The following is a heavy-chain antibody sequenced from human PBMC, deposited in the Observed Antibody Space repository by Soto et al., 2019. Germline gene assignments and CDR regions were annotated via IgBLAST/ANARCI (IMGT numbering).Heavy chain of an antibody. V-gene: IGHV3-9*01. D-gene: IGHD6-13*01. CDR1: GFTFDDYA. CDR2: ISWNSGSI. CDR3: AKDETYSSSWYYFDY. Sequence: PGGSLRLSCAASGFTFDDYAMHWVRQAPGKGLEWVSGISWNSGSIGYADSVKGRFTISRDNAKNSLYLQMNSLRAEDTALYYCAKDETYSSSWYYFDYWGQGTLVTVSS. J-gene: IGHJ4*02.